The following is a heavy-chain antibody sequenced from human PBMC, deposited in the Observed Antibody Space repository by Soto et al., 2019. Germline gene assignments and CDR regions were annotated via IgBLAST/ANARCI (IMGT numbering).Heavy chain of an antibody. D-gene: IGHD1-26*01. V-gene: IGHV4-30-2*02. J-gene: IGHJ3*01. Sequence: SETLRLTCAVAGGTISSVGSSWSWIRQPPGKGLEWIGYIYHSGSTYYNPSLQSRVTISVNTSKNQFSLKLSSVTVSDTAVYSCVRQVGATGSSSYAVWGQGTMVTVSS. CDR2: IYHSGST. CDR3: VRQVGATGSSSYAV. CDR1: GGTISSVGSS.